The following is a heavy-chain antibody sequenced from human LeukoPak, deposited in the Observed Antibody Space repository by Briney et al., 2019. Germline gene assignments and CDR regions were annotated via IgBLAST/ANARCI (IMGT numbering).Heavy chain of an antibody. Sequence: QAGGSLRLSCAASGFTFSNYAMSWVRQAPGKGLEWVSAISGSGGSAYYADSVKGRFTISRDNSKNTLYLQMNSLRAEDTAVYYCAKDACTNGVCYFDYWGQGTLVTVSS. D-gene: IGHD2-8*01. CDR2: ISGSGGSA. V-gene: IGHV3-23*01. J-gene: IGHJ4*02. CDR3: AKDACTNGVCYFDY. CDR1: GFTFSNYA.